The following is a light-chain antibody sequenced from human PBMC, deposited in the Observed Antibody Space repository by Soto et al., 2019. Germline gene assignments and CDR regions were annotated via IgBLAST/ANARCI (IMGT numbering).Light chain of an antibody. V-gene: IGKV3-11*01. CDR3: QHRNDWPGK. CDR2: DAS. J-gene: IGKJ4*01. Sequence: SPAERATRSDTARQNVNNWLAWYQQKPGQAPRLVIYDASRRATGIPARFRGSGSGTDFTLTISSLEPEDSAVYYCQHRNDWPGKIGGGTRVDIK. CDR1: QNVNNW.